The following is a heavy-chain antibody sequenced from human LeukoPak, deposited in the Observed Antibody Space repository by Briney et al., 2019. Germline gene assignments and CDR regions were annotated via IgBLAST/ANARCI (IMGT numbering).Heavy chain of an antibody. V-gene: IGHV3-48*04. CDR3: ARGNYYYDSSGYHSLDY. Sequence: GGSLRLSCAASGLTFSSYSMNWVRQAPGKGLEWVSYISSSSGTIYYADSVKGRFTISRDNAKNSLYLQMNSLRAEDTALYYCARGNYYYDSSGYHSLDYWGQGTLVTVSS. CDR2: ISSSSGTI. J-gene: IGHJ4*02. D-gene: IGHD3-22*01. CDR1: GLTFSSYS.